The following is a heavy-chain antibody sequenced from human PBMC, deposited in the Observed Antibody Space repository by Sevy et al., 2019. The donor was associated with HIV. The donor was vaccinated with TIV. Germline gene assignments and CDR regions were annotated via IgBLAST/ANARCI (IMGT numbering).Heavy chain of an antibody. J-gene: IGHJ4*02. CDR3: AGPILTYNNGWSYYDY. CDR2: VNYRGIT. V-gene: IGHV4-39*01. CDR1: GASMSSSDYY. Sequence: SETLSLTCTVSGASMSSSDYYWGWIRQPPGKGLEWIASVNYRGITFDNPSLKSRITISADMSKNQFSLDLNSVTAADTAIYYCAGPILTYNNGWSYYDYWGQGSVVTVSS. D-gene: IGHD6-19*01.